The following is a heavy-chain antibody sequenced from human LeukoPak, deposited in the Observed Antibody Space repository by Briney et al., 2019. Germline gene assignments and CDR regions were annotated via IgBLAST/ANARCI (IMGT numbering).Heavy chain of an antibody. J-gene: IGHJ6*02. D-gene: IGHD6-19*01. CDR1: GYTFTSYY. Sequence: ASVKVSCKASGYTFTSYYMHWVRQAPGQGLEWMGIINPSGGSTTYAQKFQGRVTMTRDTSTSTVYMELSSLRSEDTAVYYCAKDRGWYRYYYYGMDVWGQGTTVTVSS. CDR2: INPSGGST. CDR3: AKDRGWYRYYYYGMDV. V-gene: IGHV1-46*01.